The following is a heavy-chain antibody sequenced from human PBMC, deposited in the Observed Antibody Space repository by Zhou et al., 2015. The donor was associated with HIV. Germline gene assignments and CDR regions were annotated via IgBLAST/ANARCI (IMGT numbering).Heavy chain of an antibody. CDR1: GGTFSSYA. J-gene: IGHJ3*02. CDR2: IIPIFGTA. CDR3: ASTMTTVTLGAFDI. D-gene: IGHD4-17*01. V-gene: IGHV1-69*01. Sequence: QVQLVQSGAELRKPGSSVKVSCKASGGTFSSYAISWVRQAPGQGLEWMGGIIPIFGTANYAQKFQGRVTITADESTSTAYMELSSLRSEDTAVYYCASTMTTVTLGAFDIWGQGTMVTVSS.